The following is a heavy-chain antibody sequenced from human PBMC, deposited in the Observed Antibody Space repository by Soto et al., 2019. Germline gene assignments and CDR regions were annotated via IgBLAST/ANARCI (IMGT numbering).Heavy chain of an antibody. CDR3: ARGLGVYCSSTSCYAWGARRYNWFDP. CDR1: GGSISSYY. D-gene: IGHD2-2*01. V-gene: IGHV4-59*01. CDR2: IYYSGST. Sequence: SETLSLTCTVSGGSISSYYWSWIRQPPGKGLEWIGYIYYSGSTNYNPSLKSRVTISVDTSKNQFSLKLSSVTAADTAVYYCARGLGVYCSSTSCYAWGARRYNWFDPWGQGTLVTVSS. J-gene: IGHJ5*02.